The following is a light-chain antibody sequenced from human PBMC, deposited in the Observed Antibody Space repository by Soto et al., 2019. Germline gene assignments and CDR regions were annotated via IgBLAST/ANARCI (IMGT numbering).Light chain of an antibody. CDR2: GAS. J-gene: IGKJ1*01. V-gene: IGKV3-20*01. CDR1: QSVSSYS. CDR3: QQYGSSPPT. Sequence: ENVLTQSPGTLSLSPWERATLSCRASQSVSSYSLAWYQQKPGQAPRLLIYGASTRATGIPARFSGSGSGTEFTLTISRLEPEDFAVYYCQQYGSSPPTFGQGTKVDIK.